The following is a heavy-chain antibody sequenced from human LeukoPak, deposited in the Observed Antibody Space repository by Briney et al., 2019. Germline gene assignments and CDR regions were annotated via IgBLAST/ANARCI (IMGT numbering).Heavy chain of an antibody. CDR3: AKDIWYRAEKYFDY. J-gene: IGHJ4*02. V-gene: IGHV3-9*01. CDR1: GFTFDDYA. D-gene: IGHD6-13*01. CDR2: INWNSGII. Sequence: PGGSLRLSCAASGFTFDDYAMHWVRQAPGKGLEWVSGINWNSGIIGYADSVKGRFTISRDNAKNSLYLQMNSLRAEDTALYYCAKDIWYRAEKYFDYWGQGTLVTVSS.